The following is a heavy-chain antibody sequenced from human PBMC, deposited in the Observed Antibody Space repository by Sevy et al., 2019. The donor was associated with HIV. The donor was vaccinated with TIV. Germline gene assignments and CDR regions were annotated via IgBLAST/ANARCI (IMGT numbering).Heavy chain of an antibody. CDR1: GFTFSSYC. D-gene: IGHD6-19*01. J-gene: IGHJ6*02. V-gene: IGHV3-30*02. CDR3: AKDKYSSGWYEYGMDV. Sequence: GGSLRLSCAASGFTFSSYCMHWVRQAPGKGLEWVAFIRYDGSNKYYADSVKGRFTISRDNSKNTLYLQMNSLRAEDTAVYYCAKDKYSSGWYEYGMDVWGQGTTVTVSS. CDR2: IRYDGSNK.